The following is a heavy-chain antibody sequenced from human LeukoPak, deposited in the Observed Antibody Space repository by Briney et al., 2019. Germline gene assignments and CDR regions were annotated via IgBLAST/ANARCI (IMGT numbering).Heavy chain of an antibody. Sequence: GGSLRLSCAASGFTVSSTYVSWVRQAPGKGLEWVSVIYKGGNTYYIDSVKGRFTISRDNAKNSLYLQMNSLRAEDTAVYYCARVYSYGLYYFHYWGQGTLVTVSS. J-gene: IGHJ4*02. CDR1: GFTVSSTY. CDR3: ARVYSYGLYYFHY. CDR2: IYKGGNT. D-gene: IGHD5-18*01. V-gene: IGHV3-53*01.